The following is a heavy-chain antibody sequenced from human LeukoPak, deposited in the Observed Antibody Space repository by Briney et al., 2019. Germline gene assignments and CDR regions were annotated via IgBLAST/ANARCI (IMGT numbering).Heavy chain of an antibody. D-gene: IGHD3-9*01. CDR1: GFTFSSYS. Sequence: GGSLRLSCAASGFTFSSYSMNWVRQAPGKGLEWVSSIRSSSSYICYADSVKGRFTISRDNAKNSLYLQMNSLRAEDTAVYYCARVSYDILTGYSYIDYWGQGTLVTVSS. V-gene: IGHV3-21*01. CDR3: ARVSYDILTGYSYIDY. J-gene: IGHJ4*02. CDR2: IRSSSSYI.